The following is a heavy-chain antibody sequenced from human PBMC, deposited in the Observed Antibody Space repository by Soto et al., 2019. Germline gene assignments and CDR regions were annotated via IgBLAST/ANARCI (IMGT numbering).Heavy chain of an antibody. CDR1: GGSISRYY. CDR2: IYYSGST. V-gene: IGHV4-59*08. D-gene: IGHD6-13*01. CDR3: ARQLPSSSWGMIGY. Sequence: QVQLQESGPGLVKPSETLSLTCTVYGGSISRYYWSWIRQPPGKGLEWIGYIYYSGSTNYNPSLKSRVTLSVDTSKNQFSLKLTSVTAADTAVYFCARQLPSSSWGMIGYWGQGTLVTVSS. J-gene: IGHJ4*02.